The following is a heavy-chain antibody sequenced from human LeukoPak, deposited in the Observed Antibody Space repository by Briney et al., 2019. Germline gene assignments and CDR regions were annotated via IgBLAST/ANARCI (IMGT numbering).Heavy chain of an antibody. V-gene: IGHV3-23*01. Sequence: GGSLRLSCAASGFTLSSYAMSWVRQAPGKGLEWVSAISVSGNTYHADSVKGRFTISRDNAKNSLYLQMNSLRAEDTALYYCAKDLDDILTGPFDYWGQGTLVTVSS. CDR2: ISVSGNT. CDR1: GFTLSSYA. CDR3: AKDLDDILTGPFDY. J-gene: IGHJ4*02. D-gene: IGHD3-9*01.